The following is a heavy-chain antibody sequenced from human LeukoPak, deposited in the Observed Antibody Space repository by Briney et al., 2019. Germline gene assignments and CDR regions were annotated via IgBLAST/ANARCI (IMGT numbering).Heavy chain of an antibody. CDR1: GVSISSYY. Sequence: SETLSLTCTVSGVSISSYYWSWIRQPPGKGLEWIGYIYYSGSTNYNPSLKSRVTISVDTSKNQFSLKLSSVTAADTAVYYCARAIAVAGLYFDYRGQGTLVTVSS. CDR2: IYYSGST. J-gene: IGHJ4*02. D-gene: IGHD6-19*01. CDR3: ARAIAVAGLYFDY. V-gene: IGHV4-59*01.